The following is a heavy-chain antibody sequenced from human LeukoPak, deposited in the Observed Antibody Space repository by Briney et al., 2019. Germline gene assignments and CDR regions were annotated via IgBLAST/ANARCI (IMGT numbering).Heavy chain of an antibody. V-gene: IGHV4-61*01. CDR2: IYYSGST. CDR1: GGSVSSGSYY. D-gene: IGHD3-3*01. CDR3: ASTRFFEWSQPSYYYYYGMDV. Sequence: PSETLSLTCTVSGGSVSSGSYYWSWIRQPPGKGLEWIGYIYYSGSTSYNPSLKSRVTISVDTSKNQFSLKLSSVTAADTAVYYCASTRFFEWSQPSYYYYYGMDVWGQGTTVTVSS. J-gene: IGHJ6*02.